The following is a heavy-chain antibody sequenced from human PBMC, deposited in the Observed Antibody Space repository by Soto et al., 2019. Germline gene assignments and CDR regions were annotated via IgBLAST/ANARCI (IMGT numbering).Heavy chain of an antibody. Sequence: QVQLVQSGAEVKKPGSSVRVSCRASGGSFNNYGVSWLRQAPGQGLEWMGGSTSIFDKSKYAQNFQGRVTLSADEYTGTVYMNLNRLRSEDTAMYYCARGRWALLSNRPYSFDIGGQGTMFSVSS. D-gene: IGHD1-26*01. J-gene: IGHJ3*02. CDR2: STSIFDKS. CDR1: GGSFNNYG. CDR3: ARGRWALLSNRPYSFDI. V-gene: IGHV1-69*01.